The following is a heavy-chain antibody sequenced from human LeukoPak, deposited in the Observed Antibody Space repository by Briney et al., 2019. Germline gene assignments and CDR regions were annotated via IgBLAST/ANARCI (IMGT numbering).Heavy chain of an antibody. CDR3: AKASYYDFWSGYYIGSVFDI. Sequence: GGSLRLSCAASGFTFGSYAMSWVRQAPGKGLEWVSAISGSGGSTYYADSVKGRFTISRDNSKNTLYLQMSSLRAEDTAVYYCAKASYYDFWSGYYIGSVFDIWGQGTMVTVSS. CDR2: ISGSGGST. V-gene: IGHV3-23*01. CDR1: GFTFGSYA. J-gene: IGHJ3*02. D-gene: IGHD3-3*01.